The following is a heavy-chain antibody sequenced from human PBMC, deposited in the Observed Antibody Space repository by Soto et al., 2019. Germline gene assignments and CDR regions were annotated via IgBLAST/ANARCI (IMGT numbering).Heavy chain of an antibody. D-gene: IGHD3-10*01. V-gene: IGHV4-34*01. CDR2: INHSGTT. CDR1: GASFGGHY. J-gene: IGHJ4*02. Sequence: PSETLSLTCAVYGASFGGHYWNWIRQPPGKGLEWIGGINHSGTTNYNPSLESRVTISVDTSKSQPSLKLSSVTAADTAVYYCASGPYASGDWGQGTLVTVSS. CDR3: ASGPYASGD.